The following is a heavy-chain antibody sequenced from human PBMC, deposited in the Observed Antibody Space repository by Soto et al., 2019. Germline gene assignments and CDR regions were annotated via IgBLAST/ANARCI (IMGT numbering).Heavy chain of an antibody. D-gene: IGHD1-1*01. CDR1: GFTFSSYS. J-gene: IGHJ4*02. V-gene: IGHV3-48*01. Sequence: EVQLAGSGGDLVQPGGSLRLSCAASGFTFSSYSMNWVRQAPGKGLEWLSYISSSSSTIYYADSVKGRFIISRENYKNSLYLQMNSLRAEDTAVYYCARLRTAGTRHFDSWGQGTLVTVSS. CDR2: ISSSSSTI. CDR3: ARLRTAGTRHFDS.